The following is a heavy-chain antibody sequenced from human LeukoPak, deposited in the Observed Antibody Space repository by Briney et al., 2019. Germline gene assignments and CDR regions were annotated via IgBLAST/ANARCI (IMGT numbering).Heavy chain of an antibody. CDR1: GFTFSSYA. Sequence: GGSLRLSCAASGFTFSSYAMSWVRQAPGKGLEWVSAISGSGGSTYYADAVKGRFTISRDNSKNTLYLQMNSLRAEDTAVYYCAKDMHDILTGYYYYYYYGMDVWGQGTTVTVSS. CDR2: ISGSGGST. J-gene: IGHJ6*02. V-gene: IGHV3-23*01. D-gene: IGHD3-9*01. CDR3: AKDMHDILTGYYYYYYYGMDV.